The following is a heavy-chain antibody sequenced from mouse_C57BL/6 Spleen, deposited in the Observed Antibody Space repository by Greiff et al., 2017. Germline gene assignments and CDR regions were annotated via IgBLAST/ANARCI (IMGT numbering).Heavy chain of an antibody. Sequence: EVHLVESGGDLVKPGGSLKLSCAASGFTFSSYGMSWVRQTPDKRLEWVATISSGGSYTYYPDSVKGRFTISRDNAKNTLYLQMSSLKSEDTAMYYCARERVFITTVVALDYWGQGTTLTVSS. J-gene: IGHJ2*01. CDR3: ARERVFITTVVALDY. D-gene: IGHD1-1*01. CDR1: GFTFSSYG. CDR2: ISSGGSYT. V-gene: IGHV5-6*01.